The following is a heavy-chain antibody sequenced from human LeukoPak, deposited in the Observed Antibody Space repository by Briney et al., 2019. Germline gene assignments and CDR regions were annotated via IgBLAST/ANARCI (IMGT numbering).Heavy chain of an antibody. V-gene: IGHV1-18*01. CDR3: AREGVVVVPAAIRVGSPRGHDAFDI. Sequence: ASVKVSCKASGYTLTTYGISWVRQAPGQELEWMGWISAYNGNTNYAQKLQGRVTMTTDTSTSTAYMELRSLRSDDTAVYYCAREGVVVVPAAIRVGSPRGHDAFDIWGQGTMVTVSS. CDR1: GYTLTTYG. D-gene: IGHD2-2*01. J-gene: IGHJ3*02. CDR2: ISAYNGNT.